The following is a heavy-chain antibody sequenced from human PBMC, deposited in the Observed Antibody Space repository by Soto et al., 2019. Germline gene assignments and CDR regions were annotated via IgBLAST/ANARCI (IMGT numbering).Heavy chain of an antibody. J-gene: IGHJ4*02. CDR2: IFHDGSNK. CDR1: GFTFRSYA. Sequence: QVQLVESGGGVVQPGRSLRLSCAASGFTFRSYAMHWVRQSPGKGLEWVAVIFHDGSNKYYADSVKGRFTISRDTSKNTLYLHMNSLGAEDTAVYYCAKWHSRFFGDGDLKFDHWGQGTLVTVSS. V-gene: IGHV3-30*18. D-gene: IGHD3-10*01. CDR3: AKWHSRFFGDGDLKFDH.